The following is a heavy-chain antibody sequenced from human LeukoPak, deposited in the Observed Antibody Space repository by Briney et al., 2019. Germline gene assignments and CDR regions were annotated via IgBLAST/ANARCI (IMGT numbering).Heavy chain of an antibody. CDR2: IGASGGST. V-gene: IGHV3-23*01. CDR3: AKAEGYDILTGLDY. D-gene: IGHD3-9*01. CDR1: GFTFSSYA. J-gene: IGHJ4*02. Sequence: GGSLRLSCAPSGFTFSSYAMSWVRQAPGKGLEWVSGIGASGGSTYYADSVKGRFTISRDNSKNTLYLQMNSLRTGDTAVYYCAKAEGYDILTGLDYWGQGTLVTVSS.